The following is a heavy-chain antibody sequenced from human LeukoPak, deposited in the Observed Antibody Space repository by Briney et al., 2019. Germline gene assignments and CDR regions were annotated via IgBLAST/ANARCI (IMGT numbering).Heavy chain of an antibody. J-gene: IGHJ6*03. CDR2: ISGSGGST. D-gene: IGHD6-13*01. CDR3: AKGGLGYSSYYYYYYYMDV. Sequence: RSGGPLRLSCAASGFTFSSYAMSWLHQAPGKGLEWVSAISGSGGSTYYADSVKGRFTIPRDNSKNTLYLQMNSLRAEDTAVYYCAKGGLGYSSYYYYYYYMDVWGKGTTVTVSS. CDR1: GFTFSSYA. V-gene: IGHV3-23*01.